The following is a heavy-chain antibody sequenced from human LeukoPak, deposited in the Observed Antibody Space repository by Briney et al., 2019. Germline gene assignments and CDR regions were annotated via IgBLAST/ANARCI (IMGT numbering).Heavy chain of an antibody. D-gene: IGHD5-24*01. V-gene: IGHV1-2*02. CDR1: GYTFTGYY. CDR3: SSAREGRDGYNFNY. J-gene: IGHJ4*02. CDR2: INPNRGGT. Sequence: ASVKVSCKASGYTFTGYYMHWVRQAPGQGLEWMGWINPNRGGTNYAQKFQGRVTMTRDKSISTAYMELSRLRSDDTAVYYCSSAREGRDGYNFNYWGQGTLVTVSS.